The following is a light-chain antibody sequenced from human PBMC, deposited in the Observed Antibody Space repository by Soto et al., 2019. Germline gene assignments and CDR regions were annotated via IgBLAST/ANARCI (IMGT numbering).Light chain of an antibody. CDR3: AAYTGNLNGPV. CDR2: EVS. CDR1: SSDVGACNY. Sequence: QSALTQPPSASGSPGQSVTISCTGTSSDVGACNYVSWFQQHPGKAPKLMIYEVSKRPSGVPDRFSGSKSGSTASLTISGLRPEDEAHYYCAAYTGNLNGPVFGGGTQLTVL. J-gene: IGLJ7*01. V-gene: IGLV2-8*01.